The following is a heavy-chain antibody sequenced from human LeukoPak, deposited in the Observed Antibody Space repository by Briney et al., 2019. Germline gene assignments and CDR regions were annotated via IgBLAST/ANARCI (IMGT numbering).Heavy chain of an antibody. CDR1: GFTFRSYG. CDR2: ISYDGSNK. CDR3: AREIFNGFDI. J-gene: IGHJ3*02. Sequence: PGGSLRLSCAASGFTFRSYGIHWVRQAPGKGLEWVAVISYDGSNKDYADSVKGRFTISRDNSNNTLYLQMNSLRAEDTAVYYCAREIFNGFDIWGQGTMVTVSS. V-gene: IGHV3-30-3*01.